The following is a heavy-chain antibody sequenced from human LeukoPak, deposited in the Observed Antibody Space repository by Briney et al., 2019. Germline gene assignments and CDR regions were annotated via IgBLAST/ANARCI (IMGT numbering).Heavy chain of an antibody. V-gene: IGHV1-8*02. CDR3: ARCAGSSWYFPAYYYYMDV. Sequence: ASVKVSCKSSGYIFTSYGINWVRQATGQGLEWMGWMNPNSGNTGYAQKFQGRVTMTRNTSISTAYMELSSLRSEDTAVYYCARCAGSSWYFPAYYYYMDVWGKGTTVTISS. D-gene: IGHD6-13*01. CDR2: MNPNSGNT. J-gene: IGHJ6*03. CDR1: GYIFTSYG.